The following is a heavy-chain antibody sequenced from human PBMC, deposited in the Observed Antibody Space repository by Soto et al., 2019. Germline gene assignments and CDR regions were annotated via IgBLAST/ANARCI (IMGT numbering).Heavy chain of an antibody. D-gene: IGHD2-15*01. Sequence: GGSLRLSCAASGFTFSSNYMSWVRQAPGKGLEWVSVIYSVGSTYYDDSVKGRFPISSANSKNKLYLQMNSLRPEATAVYYCDRGNTRSCNTAEYFQHWGQGTLVTVSS. CDR2: IYSVGST. CDR1: GFTFSSNY. CDR3: DRGNTRSCNTAEYFQH. J-gene: IGHJ1*01. V-gene: IGHV3-53*05.